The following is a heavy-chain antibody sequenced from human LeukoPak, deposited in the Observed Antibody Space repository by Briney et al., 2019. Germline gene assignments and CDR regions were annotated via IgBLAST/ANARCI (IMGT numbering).Heavy chain of an antibody. V-gene: IGHV4-39*01. CDR3: ARHASVPGDYVIEWNYYYGMDV. CDR1: GGSISSSSYY. J-gene: IGHJ6*02. D-gene: IGHD4-17*01. CDR2: IYYSGST. Sequence: SETLSLTCTVSGGSISSSSYYWGWLRQPPGKGLEWIGSIYYSGSTYYNPSLKSRVTISVDTSKNQFSLKLSSVTAADTAVYYCARHASVPGDYVIEWNYYYGMDVWGQGTTVTVSS.